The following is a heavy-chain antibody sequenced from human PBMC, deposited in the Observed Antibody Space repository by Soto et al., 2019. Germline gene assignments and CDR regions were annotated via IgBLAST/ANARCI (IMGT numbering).Heavy chain of an antibody. CDR1: GGTFSSYA. V-gene: IGHV1-69*06. CDR3: ARDPFGPSVADDY. Sequence: SVKVSCKASGGTFSSYAISWVRQAPGQGLEWMGGIIPIFGTANYAQKFQGRVTITADKSTSTAYMELSSLRSEDTAVYYCARDPFGPSVADDYWGQGXLVTVYS. J-gene: IGHJ4*02. D-gene: IGHD6-19*01. CDR2: IIPIFGTA.